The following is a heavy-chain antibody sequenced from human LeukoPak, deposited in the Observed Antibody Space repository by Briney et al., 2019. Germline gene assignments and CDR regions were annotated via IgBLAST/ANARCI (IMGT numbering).Heavy chain of an antibody. J-gene: IGHJ4*02. CDR3: AKETYYYDSSREIDY. D-gene: IGHD3-22*01. V-gene: IGHV3-30-3*01. CDR2: ISYDGSNK. Sequence: GRSLRLSCAASGFTFSSYAMHWVRQAPGKGLEWVAVISYDGSNKYYADSVKGRFTISRDNSKNTLYLQMNSLRAEDTAVYYCAKETYYYDSSREIDYWGQGTLVTVSS. CDR1: GFTFSSYA.